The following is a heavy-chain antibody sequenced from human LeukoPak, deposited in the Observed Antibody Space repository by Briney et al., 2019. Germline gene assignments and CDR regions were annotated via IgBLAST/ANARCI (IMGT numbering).Heavy chain of an antibody. CDR1: GGTFSSYA. CDR2: IIPIFGTA. CDR3: ARPRVVRGGDHYGMDV. J-gene: IGHJ6*04. Sequence: ASVTVSCKASGGTFSSYAISWVRQAPGQGLEGMGGIIPIFGTANYAQKFQGRVTITADESTSTAYMELSSLRSEDTAVYYCARPRVVRGGDHYGMDVWGKGTTVTVSS. V-gene: IGHV1-69*13. D-gene: IGHD3-10*01.